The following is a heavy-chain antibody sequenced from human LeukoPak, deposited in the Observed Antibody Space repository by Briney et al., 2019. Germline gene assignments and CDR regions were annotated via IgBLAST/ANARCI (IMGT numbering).Heavy chain of an antibody. V-gene: IGHV1-18*04. CDR1: GYTFTGYY. CDR2: ISAYNGNT. CDR3: ARVSPIWFGETHDAFDI. Sequence: ASVTVSCKASGYTFTGYYMHWVRQAPGQGLEWMGWISAYNGNTNYAQKLQGRVTMTTDTSTSTAYMELRSLRSDDTAVYYCARVSPIWFGETHDAFDIWGQGTMVTVSS. D-gene: IGHD3-10*01. J-gene: IGHJ3*02.